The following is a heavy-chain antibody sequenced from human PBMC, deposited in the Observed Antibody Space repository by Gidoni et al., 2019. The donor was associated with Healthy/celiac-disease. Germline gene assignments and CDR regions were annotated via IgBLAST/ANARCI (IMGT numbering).Heavy chain of an antibody. CDR1: GYSFTSYW. J-gene: IGHJ6*03. CDR3: ARTSGEWGYYYYYMDV. V-gene: IGHV5-51*01. CDR2: IYPGDSDT. D-gene: IGHD3-16*01. Sequence: EVQLVQSGAEVKKPGESLKISCKGAGYSFTSYWIGWVRQMPGQGLEWMGIIYPGDSDTSSSPSFQGPVTISADKSISTAYLQWSSLKASDTAMYYCARTSGEWGYYYYYMDVWGKGTTVTVSS.